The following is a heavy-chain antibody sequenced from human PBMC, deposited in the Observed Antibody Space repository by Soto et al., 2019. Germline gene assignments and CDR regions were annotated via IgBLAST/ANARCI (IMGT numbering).Heavy chain of an antibody. Sequence: EVQLLESGGGLVQPGGSLRLSCAASGFTFGNFAMSWVRQPPGGGLEWVGGISGSGDRTYFADSVKGRFTLSRDNSKNTLTLQMNSLRAEDTAVYHCVKGGVYDSRGYYHIAFHVWGPGTVVTVSS. J-gene: IGHJ3*01. D-gene: IGHD3-22*01. CDR1: GFTFGNFA. CDR2: ISGSGDRT. CDR3: VKGGVYDSRGYYHIAFHV. V-gene: IGHV3-23*01.